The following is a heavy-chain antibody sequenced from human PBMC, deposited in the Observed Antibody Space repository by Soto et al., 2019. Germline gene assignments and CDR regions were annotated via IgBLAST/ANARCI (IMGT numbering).Heavy chain of an antibody. J-gene: IGHJ6*02. Sequence: ASVKVSCKASGGTFSSYAISWVRQAPGQGREWMGGIIPIFGTANYAQKFQGRVTITADESTSTAYMELSSLRSEDTAVYYCARDTIYGSGSYSPNYYGMDVWGQGTTVTVSS. CDR3: ARDTIYGSGSYSPNYYGMDV. CDR2: IIPIFGTA. D-gene: IGHD3-10*01. V-gene: IGHV1-69*13. CDR1: GGTFSSYA.